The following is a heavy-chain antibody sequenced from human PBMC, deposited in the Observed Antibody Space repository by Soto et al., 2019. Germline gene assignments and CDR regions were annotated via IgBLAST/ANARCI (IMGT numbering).Heavy chain of an antibody. CDR3: AILNGYRVSTNCHGYYGMDV. J-gene: IGHJ6*02. CDR1: GGSVSTNSYS. Sequence: PSETLSLTCTVSGGSVSTNSYSWGWIRQSPGKGLEWIGTIYSSENTYYNPSLLRRVTISVDTSKNDFSLRLSSVTAADSAVYYCAILNGYRVSTNCHGYYGMDVWGQGTTVTVSS. CDR2: IYSSENT. D-gene: IGHD2-2*03. V-gene: IGHV4-39*02.